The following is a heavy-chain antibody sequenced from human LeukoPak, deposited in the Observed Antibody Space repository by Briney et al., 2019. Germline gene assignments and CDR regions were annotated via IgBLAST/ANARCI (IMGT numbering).Heavy chain of an antibody. CDR2: INHSGST. CDR1: GGSFSGYY. CDR3: ARGMLLGYYFDY. D-gene: IGHD2-15*01. J-gene: IGHJ4*02. Sequence: SETLSLTCAVYGGSFSGYYCSWIRQPPGKGLEWIGEINHSGSTTYNPSLKSRVTISVDTSTNQFSLKLSSVTAADTAVYYCARGMLLGYYFDYWGQGTLVTVSS. V-gene: IGHV4-34*01.